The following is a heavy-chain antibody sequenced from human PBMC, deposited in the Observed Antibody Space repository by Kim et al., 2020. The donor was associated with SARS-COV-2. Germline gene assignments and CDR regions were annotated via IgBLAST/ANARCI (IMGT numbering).Heavy chain of an antibody. Sequence: SETLSLTCAVYGGSFSGYYWSWIRQPPGKGLEWIGEINHSGSTNYNPSLKSRVTISVDTSKNQFSLKLSSVTAADTAVYYCARGHHVLGFSSYYYYGMD. J-gene: IGHJ6*01. CDR2: INHSGST. CDR3: ARGHHVLGFSSYYYYGMD. V-gene: IGHV4-34*01. D-gene: IGHD3-3*01. CDR1: GGSFSGYY.